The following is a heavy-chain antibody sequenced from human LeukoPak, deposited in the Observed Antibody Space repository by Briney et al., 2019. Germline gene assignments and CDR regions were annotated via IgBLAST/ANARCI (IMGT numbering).Heavy chain of an antibody. CDR1: GGSITSGDYY. CDR3: ARVYDFWSGYSFGAFNI. CDR2: IYYSGRT. J-gene: IGHJ3*02. D-gene: IGHD3-3*01. Sequence: PSQTLSLTCTVSGGSITSGDYYWSWLRQPPGKGLEWIGYIYYSGRTYYNPSLKSRVSISVDTSKNQFSLKSSSVTAADTAVYYCARVYDFWSGYSFGAFNIWGQGTMVTVSS. V-gene: IGHV4-30-4*01.